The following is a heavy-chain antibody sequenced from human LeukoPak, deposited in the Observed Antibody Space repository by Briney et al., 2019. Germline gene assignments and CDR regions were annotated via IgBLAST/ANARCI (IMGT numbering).Heavy chain of an antibody. Sequence: ASVKVSCKASGYTFTSYYMHWVRQAPGQGLEWMGGIIPIFGTANYAQKFQGRVTITADESTSTAYMELSSLRSEDTAVYYCARPPTYCGGDCYYDYWGQGTLVTVSS. V-gene: IGHV1-69*13. CDR2: IIPIFGTA. J-gene: IGHJ4*02. CDR1: GYTFTSYY. D-gene: IGHD2-21*02. CDR3: ARPPTYCGGDCYYDY.